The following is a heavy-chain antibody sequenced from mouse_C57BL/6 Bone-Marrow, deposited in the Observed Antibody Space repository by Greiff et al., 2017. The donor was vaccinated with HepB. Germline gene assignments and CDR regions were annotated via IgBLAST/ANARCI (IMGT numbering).Heavy chain of an antibody. CDR3: ARHEDPLYGNRHYFDY. V-gene: IGHV1-62-2*01. CDR1: GYTFTEYT. J-gene: IGHJ2*01. CDR2: FYPGSGSI. Sequence: VQLQQSGAELVKPGASVKLSCKASGYTFTEYTIHWVKQRSGQGLEWIGWFYPGSGSIKYNEKFKDKATLTADKSSSTVYMELSRLTSEDSAVYFCARHEDPLYGNRHYFDYWGQGTTLTVSS. D-gene: IGHD2-1*01.